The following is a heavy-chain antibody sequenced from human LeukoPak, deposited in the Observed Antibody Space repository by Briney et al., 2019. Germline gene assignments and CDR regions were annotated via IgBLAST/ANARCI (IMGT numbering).Heavy chain of an antibody. V-gene: IGHV1-2*06. J-gene: IGHJ4*02. CDR1: GYTFTGYY. CDR2: INPNNGGT. CDR3: ATTSGYFYY. Sequence: ASVKVSCTASGYTFTGYYIHWVRQAPGQGLEWMGRINPNNGGTNYAQNFQGRVTMTRDTSISTAYMELSRLRSDDTAVYYCATTSGYFYYWGQGTLVTVSS. D-gene: IGHD1-26*01.